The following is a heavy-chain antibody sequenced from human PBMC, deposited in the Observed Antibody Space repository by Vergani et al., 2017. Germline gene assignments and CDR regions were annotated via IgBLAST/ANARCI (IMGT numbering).Heavy chain of an antibody. Sequence: EVQLLESGGGLVQPGGSLRLSCEASGFSFPGYAMSWVRQAPGKGLEWVANINDDEKEKYYVDSMKGRFTVSRDNARNFLFLQMNSLRVEDTAVYYCAKLDYFRPDIWGQGALVTVSS. CDR3: AKLDYFRPDI. V-gene: IGHV3-7*01. CDR1: GFSFPGYA. D-gene: IGHD2/OR15-2a*01. J-gene: IGHJ4*02. CDR2: INDDEKEK.